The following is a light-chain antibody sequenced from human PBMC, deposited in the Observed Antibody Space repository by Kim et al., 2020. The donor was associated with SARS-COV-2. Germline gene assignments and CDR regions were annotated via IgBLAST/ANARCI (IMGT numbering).Light chain of an antibody. J-gene: IGKJ1*01. Sequence: ASVGDSVTITGLASQSISSYLNWYQQKPGKAPKLLIYAASSLQSGVPSRFSGSGSGTDFTLTISSLQPEDFATYYCQQSYSTPRTFGQGTKVDIK. CDR2: AAS. CDR3: QQSYSTPRT. CDR1: QSISSY. V-gene: IGKV1-39*01.